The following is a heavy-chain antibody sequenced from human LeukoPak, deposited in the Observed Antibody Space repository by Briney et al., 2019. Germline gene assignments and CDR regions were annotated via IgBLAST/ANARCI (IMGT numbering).Heavy chain of an antibody. CDR1: GGSISSYY. CDR3: ARDRGYDILTGYYYYMDV. D-gene: IGHD3-9*01. J-gene: IGHJ6*03. CDR2: IYTSGST. V-gene: IGHV4-4*07. Sequence: PSETLSPTCTVSGGSISSYYWSWIRQPAGKELERIGRIYTSGSTNYNPSLKSRVTMSVDTSKNQFSLKLSSVTAADTAVYYCARDRGYDILTGYYYYMDVWGKGTTVTVSS.